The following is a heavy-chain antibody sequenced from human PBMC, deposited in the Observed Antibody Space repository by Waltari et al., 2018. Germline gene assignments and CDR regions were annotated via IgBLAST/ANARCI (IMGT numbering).Heavy chain of an antibody. V-gene: IGHV4-59*01. J-gene: IGHJ4*02. Sequence: QVRLQESGTGLVKPSETLSLTCTVSAASISSYSWSWIRQPPGKGLEWIAYIYFSGSTSYNPSLKSRVAITGDTSKKQFSLRLSSVTAADTAVYYCARGDTSNWFASYFDFWGQGILVSVSS. CDR3: ARGDTSNWFASYFDF. D-gene: IGHD3-10*01. CDR2: IYFSGST. CDR1: AASISSYS.